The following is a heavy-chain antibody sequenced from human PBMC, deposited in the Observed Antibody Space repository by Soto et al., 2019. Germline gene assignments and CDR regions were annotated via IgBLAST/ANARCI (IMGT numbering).Heavy chain of an antibody. J-gene: IGHJ4*02. CDR3: ARDEVPGLSNY. CDR1: GGSISSGGYY. V-gene: IGHV4-31*03. CDR2: IYYSGST. Sequence: SETLSLTCTVSGGSISSGGYYWSWIRQHPGKGLEWIGYIYYSGSTYYNPSLKSRATISVDTSKNQFSLKLSSVTAADTAVYYCARDEVPGLSNYWGQGTLVTVSS. D-gene: IGHD3-10*01.